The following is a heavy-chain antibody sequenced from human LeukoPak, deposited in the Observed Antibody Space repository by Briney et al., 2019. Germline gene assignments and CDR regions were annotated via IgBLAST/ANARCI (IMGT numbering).Heavy chain of an antibody. D-gene: IGHD3-10*01. CDR3: ARGYGSGTYPNWFDP. CDR1: GFTFSSYA. Sequence: GRSLRLSCAASGFTFSSYALHWVRQAPGKGLEWVGVISYDGSNKYYADSVKGRFTISRDNSKNTLYLQMNSLRAEDTAVYYCARGYGSGTYPNWFDPWGQGTLVTVSS. CDR2: ISYDGSNK. J-gene: IGHJ5*02. V-gene: IGHV3-30*04.